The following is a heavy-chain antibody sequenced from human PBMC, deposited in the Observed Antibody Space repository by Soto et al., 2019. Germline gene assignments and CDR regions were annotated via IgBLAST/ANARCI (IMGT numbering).Heavy chain of an antibody. CDR2: IHHSGST. J-gene: IGHJ4*02. CDR3: ARQRDCDDARYLFDY. V-gene: IGHV4-4*02. D-gene: IGHD2-21*02. CDR1: GGSITSTNW. Sequence: QVQLLESGPGLVKPSGTLSLTCDVSGGSITSTNWWTWVRQPPGKGLEWIGEIHHSGSTNYNPSRNSRMIILVNKAKNQFSLKMSSVTAADTAVYYCARQRDCDDARYLFDYWGQGTLVTVSS.